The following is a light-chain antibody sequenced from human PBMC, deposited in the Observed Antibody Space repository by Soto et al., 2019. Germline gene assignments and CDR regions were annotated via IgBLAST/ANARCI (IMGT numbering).Light chain of an antibody. V-gene: IGLV1-51*02. Sequence: QSVLTQPPSVSAAPGQKVTISCSGSSSNIGNNYVSWYQQLPGTAPKLLIHENNRRPSGIPDRFSGSKSGTSATLGITGLQTGDEADYYCGTWDSRLSQWVFGGGTKLTVL. J-gene: IGLJ3*02. CDR3: GTWDSRLSQWV. CDR2: ENN. CDR1: SSNIGNNY.